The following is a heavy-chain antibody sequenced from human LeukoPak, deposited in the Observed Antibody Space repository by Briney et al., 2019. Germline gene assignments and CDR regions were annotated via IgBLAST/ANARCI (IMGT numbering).Heavy chain of an antibody. J-gene: IGHJ4*02. CDR3: ARAMSIAARLPTIFDY. V-gene: IGHV4-38-2*02. D-gene: IGHD6-6*01. Sequence: SETLSLTCTVSGYSISTGYYWDWIRQPPGKGLEWIGTFYHGGSTYYNPSLKSRVTISVDTSKNQFSLNLTSVTAADTAVYYCARAMSIAARLPTIFDYWGQGTLVTVSS. CDR1: GYSISTGYY. CDR2: FYHGGST.